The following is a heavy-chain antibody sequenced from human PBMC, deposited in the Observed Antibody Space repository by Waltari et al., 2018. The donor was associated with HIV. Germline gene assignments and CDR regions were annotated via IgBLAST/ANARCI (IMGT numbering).Heavy chain of an antibody. CDR1: GGSFSGYY. V-gene: IGHV4-34*01. D-gene: IGHD5-18*01. J-gene: IGHJ4*02. CDR2: INHSGRT. CDR3: ARRSYGPTSNFDY. Sequence: QVQLQQWGAGLLKPSETLSLTCAVYGGSFSGYYWSWIRQPPGKGLEWIGEINHSGRTNYNPSLRGRGTISVDTSKNQFYLKLSSVTAADTAVYYCARRSYGPTSNFDYWGQGTLVTVSS.